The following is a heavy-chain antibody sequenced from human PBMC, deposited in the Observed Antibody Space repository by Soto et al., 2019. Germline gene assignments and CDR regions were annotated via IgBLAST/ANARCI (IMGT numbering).Heavy chain of an antibody. V-gene: IGHV4-34*01. J-gene: IGHJ5*02. CDR3: ARALSPRLLRGGDWFDP. CDR1: GGSFSGYY. Sequence: PSETLSLTCAVYGGSFSGYYWSWIRQPPGKGLEWIGEINHSGSTNYNPSLKSRVTISVDTSKNQFSLKLSSVTAADTAVYYCARALSPRLLRGGDWFDPWGQGTLVTVSS. D-gene: IGHD3-22*01. CDR2: INHSGST.